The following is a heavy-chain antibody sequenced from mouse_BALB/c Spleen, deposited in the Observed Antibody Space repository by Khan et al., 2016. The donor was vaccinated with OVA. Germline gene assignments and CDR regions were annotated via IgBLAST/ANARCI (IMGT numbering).Heavy chain of an antibody. J-gene: IGHJ4*01. Sequence: EVQLQESGPGLVKPSQSLSLTCTVTGYSITSDYAWNWIRQFPGNKLEWMGYISSTGSTSYNPSLKSRISFTRDTSKNQFFLQLKSVTTEDTATYYCARSLYYSYGYALDCGGRGTSVTVSS. CDR2: ISSTGST. CDR3: ARSLYYSYGYALDC. V-gene: IGHV3-2*02. CDR1: GYSITSDYA. D-gene: IGHD2-14*01.